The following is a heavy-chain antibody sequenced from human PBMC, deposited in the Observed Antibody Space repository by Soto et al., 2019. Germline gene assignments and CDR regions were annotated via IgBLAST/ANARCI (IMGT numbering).Heavy chain of an antibody. CDR3: ARRPRNDYRNSVDYYGMDV. Sequence: EVQLVESGGDLVHPGGSLKLSCAASGFTFSASAMHWVRQASGKGLEWIGRIRSKANSYATAYAASVKGRFTISRDDSKNTAYLQLNSLTTEDTAVYYCARRPRNDYRNSVDYYGMDVWGQGTTVTVSS. D-gene: IGHD3-16*01. CDR1: GFTFSASA. CDR2: IRSKANSYAT. J-gene: IGHJ6*02. V-gene: IGHV3-73*02.